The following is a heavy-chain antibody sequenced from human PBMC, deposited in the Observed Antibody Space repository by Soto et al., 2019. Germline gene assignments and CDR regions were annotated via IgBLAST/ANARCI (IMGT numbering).Heavy chain of an antibody. Sequence: GGSLRLSCAASGLTFSTYSMNWVRQAPGKGLEWVSSISIISSYIYYTDSVKGRFTTSRDNAKNSLYLQMNSLRFEDTAVYYCAREGSATAFDIWGQGTMVTVSS. CDR3: AREGSATAFDI. CDR2: ISIISSYI. CDR1: GLTFSTYS. V-gene: IGHV3-21*01. J-gene: IGHJ3*02.